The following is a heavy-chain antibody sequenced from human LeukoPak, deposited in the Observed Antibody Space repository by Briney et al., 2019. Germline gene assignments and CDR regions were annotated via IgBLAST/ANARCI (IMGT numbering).Heavy chain of an antibody. D-gene: IGHD3-22*01. V-gene: IGHV3-53*01. CDR3: ARSSSGYSLNWFDP. J-gene: IGHJ5*02. CDR2: IYSGGST. Sequence: PGGSLRLSCAASGFTVSSNYMSWVRQAPGKGLEWVSVIYSGGSTYYADSVKGRFTISRDSSKNTLYLQMNSLRAEDTAVYYCARSSSGYSLNWFDPWGQGTLVTVSS. CDR1: GFTVSSNY.